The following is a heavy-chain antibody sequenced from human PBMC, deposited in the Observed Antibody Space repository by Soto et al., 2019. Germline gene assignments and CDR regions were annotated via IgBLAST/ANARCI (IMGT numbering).Heavy chain of an antibody. V-gene: IGHV1-2*04. J-gene: IGHJ4*02. D-gene: IGHD6-19*01. CDR3: GRASKGVAGKGDLFAY. Sequence: ASVKVSCKASGYTFTGYYMHWVRQAPGQGLEWMGWINPNSGGTNYAQKFQGWVTMTRDTSISTAYMELSRLRSDDTAVYYCGRASKGVAGKGDLFAYWGRGTLDTGSS. CDR2: INPNSGGT. CDR1: GYTFTGYY.